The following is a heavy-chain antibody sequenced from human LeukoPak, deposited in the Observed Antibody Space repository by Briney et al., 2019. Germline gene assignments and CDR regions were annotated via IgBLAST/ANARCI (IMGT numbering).Heavy chain of an antibody. J-gene: IGHJ4*02. CDR2: INPNSGGT. V-gene: IGHV1-2*02. D-gene: IGHD3-10*01. Sequence: ASVKVSCKASGYTFINYGITWVRQAPGQGLEWMGWINPNSGGTNYAQKFQGRVTMTRDTSITTAYMELTSLRSDDTAVYYCARDLFYSVSGTYYNVGRVFNYWGQGTLVTVSS. CDR1: GYTFINYG. CDR3: ARDLFYSVSGTYYNVGRVFNY.